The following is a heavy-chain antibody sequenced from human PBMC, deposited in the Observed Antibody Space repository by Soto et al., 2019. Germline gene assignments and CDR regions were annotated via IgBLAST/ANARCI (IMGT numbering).Heavy chain of an antibody. D-gene: IGHD3-3*01. CDR1: GGTFSSYA. CDR2: IIPIFGTA. CDR3: ARGGFFGVVIISAFDI. J-gene: IGHJ3*02. Sequence: SVKVPCKASGGTFSSYAISWVRQAPGQGLEWMGGIIPIFGTANYAQKFQGRVTITADESTSTAYMELSSLRAEDTAVYYCARGGFFGVVIISAFDIWGQGTMVTVSS. V-gene: IGHV1-69*13.